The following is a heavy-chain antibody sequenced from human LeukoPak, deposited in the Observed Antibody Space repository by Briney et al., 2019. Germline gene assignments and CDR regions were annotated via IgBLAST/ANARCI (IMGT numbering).Heavy chain of an antibody. CDR3: ARGEGDILTGYEAFDI. CDR1: GGSISSYY. D-gene: IGHD3-9*01. V-gene: IGHV4-4*07. Sequence: SETLSLTCTVSGGSISSYYWSWIRQPAGKGLEWIGRIYTSGSTNYNPSLKSRVTVSVDTSKNQFSLKLSSVTAADTAVYYCARGEGDILTGYEAFDIWGQGTMVTVSS. CDR2: IYTSGST. J-gene: IGHJ3*02.